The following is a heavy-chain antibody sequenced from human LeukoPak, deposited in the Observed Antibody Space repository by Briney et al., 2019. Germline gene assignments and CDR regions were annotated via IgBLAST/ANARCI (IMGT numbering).Heavy chain of an antibody. Sequence: GESLRLSCAASGFTLSSYSMNWIRQAPGKGLEWVSLISSSSSHTQYADSVEGRFTISRDNAKNSLYLQMNSLRAEDTAVYYCAKGLSTKVYWGQGTLVTVSS. J-gene: IGHJ4*02. CDR1: GFTLSSYS. CDR3: AKGLSTKVY. CDR2: ISSSSSHT. D-gene: IGHD5/OR15-5a*01. V-gene: IGHV3-21*01.